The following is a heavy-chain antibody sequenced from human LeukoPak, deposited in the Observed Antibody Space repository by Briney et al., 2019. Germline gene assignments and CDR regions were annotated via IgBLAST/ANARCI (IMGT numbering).Heavy chain of an antibody. V-gene: IGHV3-23*01. CDR2: IRSSGATT. Sequence: HPGGSLRLSCAASGFTFNNYAMTWARQAPGKGLEWVSAIRSSGATTYYADSVKGRFTISRDNSKNTLYLQLSSLRGDDTAIYYCAKARDGFGVDTIDYWGQGTLVTVSS. J-gene: IGHJ4*02. CDR1: GFTFNNYA. D-gene: IGHD3-3*01. CDR3: AKARDGFGVDTIDY.